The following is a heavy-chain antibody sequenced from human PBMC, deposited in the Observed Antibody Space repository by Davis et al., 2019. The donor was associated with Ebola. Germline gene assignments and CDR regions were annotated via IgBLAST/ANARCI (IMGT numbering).Heavy chain of an antibody. D-gene: IGHD3-22*01. CDR3: ARAQGAVVVVTLDFDY. V-gene: IGHV4-30-4*08. CDR2: IYYSGST. Sequence: SETLSLSCTVSGGSISSYYWSWIRQPPGKGLEWIGYIYYSGSTYYNPSLKSRVTISVDTSKNQFSLKLSSVTAADTAVYYCARAQGAVVVVTLDFDYWGQVTLVTVSS. J-gene: IGHJ4*02. CDR1: GGSISSYY.